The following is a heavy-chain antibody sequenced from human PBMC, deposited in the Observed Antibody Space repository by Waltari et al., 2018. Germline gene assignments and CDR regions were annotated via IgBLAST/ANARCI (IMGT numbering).Heavy chain of an antibody. V-gene: IGHV3-74*01. D-gene: IGHD1-7*01. CDR2: IDGDGSNR. CDR3: VRSNYCFDY. CDR1: GFGFRDFW. Sequence: VQVVDSGGDLVQPGGYLRLAWCASGFGFRDFWMVWSRQGPGGGLEGVERIDGDGSNRNYADFAKGRFTITRDNAKDTLYLQMTSLTPEDTAVYFCVRSNYCFDYWGQGTLVTVSS. J-gene: IGHJ4*02.